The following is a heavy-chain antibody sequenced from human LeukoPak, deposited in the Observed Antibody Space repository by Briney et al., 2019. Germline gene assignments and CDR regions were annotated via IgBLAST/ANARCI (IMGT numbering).Heavy chain of an antibody. CDR3: ARMLISSGYYVDC. Sequence: PGGSLRLSCAASGFTVSSNYMSWVRQAPGKGLEWVSVIYSGGTTYYADSVKGRFTISRDDSRNTLYLQMNSLGAEDTAVYYCARMLISSGYYVDCWGQGTLVTVS. V-gene: IGHV3-53*01. D-gene: IGHD3-22*01. CDR1: GFTVSSNY. J-gene: IGHJ4*02. CDR2: IYSGGTT.